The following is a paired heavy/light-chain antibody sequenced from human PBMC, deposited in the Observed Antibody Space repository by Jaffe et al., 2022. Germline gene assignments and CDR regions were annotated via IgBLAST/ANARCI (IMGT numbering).Heavy chain of an antibody. J-gene: IGHJ4*02. V-gene: IGHV3-30*02. CDR3: ATGYCNAGSCSPYFDY. CDR2: IRYDGSNE. Sequence: QVQLVESGGGVVQPGGSLRLSCAASGFSFSNYDMHWVRQAPGKGLEWVAFIRYDGSNEYYADSVKGRFTISRDNSKNTLYLQMNSLRAEDTAVYYCATGYCNAGSCSPYFDYWGQGTLVTVSS. D-gene: IGHD2-15*01. CDR1: GFSFSNYD.
Light chain of an antibody. V-gene: IGKV1-9*01. CDR2: GAS. CDR3: QQLNSYPRT. J-gene: IGKJ4*01. CDR1: QGISSY. Sequence: DIQLTQSPSFLSASVGDRVTITCRASQGISSYLAWYQQKPGKAPNLLIYGASALLSGVPSRFSGSGSGAEFTLTISRLQPEDFATYYCQQLNSYPRTFGGGTKVEIK.